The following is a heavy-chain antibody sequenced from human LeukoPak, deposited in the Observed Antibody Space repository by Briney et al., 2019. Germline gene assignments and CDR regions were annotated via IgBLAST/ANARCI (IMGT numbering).Heavy chain of an antibody. Sequence: GGSLRLSCAASGFTFSSSWMSWVRQAPGKGLEWVANISPDGSETNYVDSVKGRFTISRDYSKNTLYLQMNSLRAEDTAVYYCARDDYGMDVWGQGTTVTVSS. CDR1: GFTFSSSW. V-gene: IGHV3-7*01. CDR3: ARDDYGMDV. CDR2: ISPDGSET. J-gene: IGHJ6*01.